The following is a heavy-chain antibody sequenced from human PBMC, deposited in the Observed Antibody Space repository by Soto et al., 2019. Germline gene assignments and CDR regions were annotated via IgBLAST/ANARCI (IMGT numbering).Heavy chain of an antibody. CDR2: ISSTSIYI. Sequence: EVHLVESGGGLVRPGGSLRLSCAASGFSFSENSMKWVRQAPGKGLEWVASISSTSIYIFYADSLKGRFTISRDNAKNFVYLQIDNLRVEDTAVYYFARQRCGREWDYWCQGTLVTVSS. J-gene: IGHJ4*02. D-gene: IGHD3-3*01. CDR3: ARQRCGREWDY. V-gene: IGHV3-21*01. CDR1: GFSFSENS.